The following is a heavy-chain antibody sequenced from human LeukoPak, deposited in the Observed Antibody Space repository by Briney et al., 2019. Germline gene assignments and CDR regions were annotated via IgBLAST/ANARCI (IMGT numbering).Heavy chain of an antibody. CDR2: ISSSSSYI. V-gene: IGHV3-21*01. J-gene: IGHJ3*02. CDR1: GFTFSSYS. D-gene: IGHD3-10*01. CDR3: ARDRDYYGSGNAFDI. Sequence: KSGGSLRPSCAASGFTFSSYSMNWVRQAPGKGLEWVSSISSSSSYIYYADSVKGRFTISRDNAKNSLYLQMNSLRAEDTAVYYCARDRDYYGSGNAFDIWGQGTMVTVSS.